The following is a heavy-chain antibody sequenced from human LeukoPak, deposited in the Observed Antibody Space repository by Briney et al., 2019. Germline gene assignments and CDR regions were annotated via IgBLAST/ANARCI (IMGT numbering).Heavy chain of an antibody. CDR3: ARGRSYYYYYMDV. J-gene: IGHJ6*03. D-gene: IGHD3-10*01. V-gene: IGHV4-59*01. Sequence: SETLSLTCTVSGGSISSSYWSWIRQPPGKGLEWIGYIYYSGSTNYNPSLKSRVTISVDTSKNQFSLKLSSVTAADTAVYYCARGRSYYYYYMDVWGKGTTVTISS. CDR2: IYYSGST. CDR1: GGSISSSY.